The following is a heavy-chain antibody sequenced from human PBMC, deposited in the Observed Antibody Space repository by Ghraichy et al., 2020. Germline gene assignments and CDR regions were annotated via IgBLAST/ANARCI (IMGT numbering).Heavy chain of an antibody. Sequence: SETLSLTCTVSGGSVSSGSYYWSWIRQPPGKGLEWIGYIYYSGSTNYNPSLKSRVTISVDTSKNQFSLKLSSVTAADTAVYYCARGASPFGVVIPYYYGMDVWGQGTTVTVSS. CDR2: IYYSGST. CDR1: GGSVSSGSYY. D-gene: IGHD3-3*01. CDR3: ARGASPFGVVIPYYYGMDV. J-gene: IGHJ6*02. V-gene: IGHV4-61*01.